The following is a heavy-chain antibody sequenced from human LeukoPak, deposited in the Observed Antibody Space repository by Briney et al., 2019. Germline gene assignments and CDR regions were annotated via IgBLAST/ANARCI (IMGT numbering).Heavy chain of an antibody. J-gene: IGHJ4*02. CDR3: ARRSSSWYDFNY. V-gene: IGHV1-2*02. D-gene: IGHD6-13*01. Sequence: ASVKVSCKASGYTFTGYYLHWVRQAPGQGLEWMGWINPNSGGTNYAQKFQGRVTMTRDTSITTAYMELSRLRSDDTAVYYCARRSSSWYDFNYWGQGTLVTVSS. CDR1: GYTFTGYY. CDR2: INPNSGGT.